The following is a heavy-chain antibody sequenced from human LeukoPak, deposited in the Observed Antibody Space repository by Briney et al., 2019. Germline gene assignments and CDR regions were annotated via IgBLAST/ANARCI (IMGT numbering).Heavy chain of an antibody. J-gene: IGHJ4*02. CDR1: GGSFSGYY. CDR3: AGGRGARVVPAALYYFDY. D-gene: IGHD2-2*01. Sequence: PSETLSLTCAVYGGSFSGYYWSWIRQPPGKGLEWIGEINHSGSTNYNPSLKSRVTISVDTSKNQFSLKLSSVTAADTAVYYCAGGRGARVVPAALYYFDYWGQGTLVTVSS. V-gene: IGHV4-34*01. CDR2: INHSGST.